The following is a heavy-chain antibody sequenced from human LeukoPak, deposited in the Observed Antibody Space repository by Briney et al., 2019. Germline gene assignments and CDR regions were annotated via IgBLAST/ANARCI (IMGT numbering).Heavy chain of an antibody. V-gene: IGHV4-34*01. J-gene: IGHJ6*02. CDR1: GGSFSGYY. CDR2: INHSGSP. D-gene: IGHD2-2*01. Sequence: PSETLSLTCAVYGGSFSGYYWSWIRQPPGKGLEWIGEINHSGSPNYNPSLKSRVTISVDTSKNQFSLKLSSVTAADTAVYYCARGPIVVVPAAMVYYYYGMDVWGQGTTVTVSS. CDR3: ARGPIVVVPAAMVYYYYGMDV.